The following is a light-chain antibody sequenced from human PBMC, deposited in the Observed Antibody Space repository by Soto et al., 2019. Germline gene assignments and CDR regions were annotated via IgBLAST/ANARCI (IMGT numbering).Light chain of an antibody. J-gene: IGKJ1*01. CDR3: QQYQTYPWT. Sequence: DIQMTQSPSTLSTSVGERVTITCRASQSVSTWLAWYRQKPGKAPNLLIYQASTLQSGVSSRFSGSGSGTAFTLTISSLQPDDSATYYCQQYQTYPWTFGQGTKLEIK. CDR2: QAS. V-gene: IGKV1-5*03. CDR1: QSVSTW.